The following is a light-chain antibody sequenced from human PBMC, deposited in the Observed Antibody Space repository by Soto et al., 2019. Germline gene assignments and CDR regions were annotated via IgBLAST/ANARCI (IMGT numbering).Light chain of an antibody. CDR2: RDS. V-gene: IGLV3-9*01. J-gene: IGLJ2*01. CDR1: NIGSKN. CDR3: QVWDSSTVGVV. Sequence: SSELTQPLSVSVALGQTARITCGGNNIGSKNVHWYQQKPGQAPVLVIYRDSNRPSGIPERFSGSNSGNTATLTISRAQAGDEADYYCQVWDSSTVGVVFGGGTQLTVL.